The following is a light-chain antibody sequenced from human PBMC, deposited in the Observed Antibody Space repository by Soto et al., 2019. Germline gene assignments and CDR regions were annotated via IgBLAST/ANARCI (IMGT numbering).Light chain of an antibody. CDR1: ESISRH. CDR3: QQDYSTRAT. V-gene: IGKV1-39*01. J-gene: IGKJ5*01. Sequence: EIQMYQSPSSLSESVGDRFTLTCRAAESISRHLNWYQQKPGRAPDLLIYAASTLQNGVPSRFTGSGSGTEFTLTITGLQLEDFATYYCQQDYSTRATFGQGTRMEIK. CDR2: AAS.